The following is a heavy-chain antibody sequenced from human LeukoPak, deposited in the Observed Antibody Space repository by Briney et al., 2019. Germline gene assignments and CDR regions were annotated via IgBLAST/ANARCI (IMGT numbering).Heavy chain of an antibody. CDR2: IYYSGST. V-gene: IGHV4-39*07. Sequence: SETLSLTCTVSGGSISSSSYYWGWIRQPPGKGLEWIGSIYYSGSTYYNPSLKSRVTISVDTSKNQFSLKLSSVTAADTAVYYCAREASYITMGYFDYWGQGTLVTVSS. CDR3: AREASYITMGYFDY. D-gene: IGHD3-10*01. J-gene: IGHJ4*02. CDR1: GGSISSSSYY.